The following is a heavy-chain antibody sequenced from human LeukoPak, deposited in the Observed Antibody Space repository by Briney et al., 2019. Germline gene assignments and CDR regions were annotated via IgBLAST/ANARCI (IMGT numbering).Heavy chain of an antibody. CDR3: ARGRGVVVAATYKNYFDY. Sequence: SQTLSLTCTVSGGSISSGSYYWSWIRQPAGKGLEWIGRIYTSGSTNYNPSLKSRVTISVDTSKNQFSLKLSSVTAADTAVYYCARGRGVVVAATYKNYFDYWGQGTLVTVSS. CDR1: GGSISSGSYY. D-gene: IGHD2-15*01. CDR2: IYTSGST. V-gene: IGHV4-61*02. J-gene: IGHJ4*02.